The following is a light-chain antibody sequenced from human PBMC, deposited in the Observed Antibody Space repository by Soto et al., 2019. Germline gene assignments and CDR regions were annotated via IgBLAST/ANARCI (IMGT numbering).Light chain of an antibody. CDR2: DTS. CDR1: QSVSSY. CDR3: HQRNNWPLT. Sequence: EIVLTQSPATLSLSPGERATLSCRASQSVSSYLAWYQHKPGQAPKLLIYDTSNRATGIPARFSGSGSGTDFTLTISSLEPEDFAIYYCHQRNNWPLTFGGGTKVDIK. V-gene: IGKV3-11*01. J-gene: IGKJ4*01.